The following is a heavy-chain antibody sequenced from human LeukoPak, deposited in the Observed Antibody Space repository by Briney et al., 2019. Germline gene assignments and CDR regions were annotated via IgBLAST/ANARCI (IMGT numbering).Heavy chain of an antibody. Sequence: TGGSLRLFCAASGFTFTNYAMSWVRQAPGKGLEWVSGISGNGISTYYADSVKGRFTISRDNSKSTLYLQMDSLRADDTAVYYCAKEPSWSYYYYYSMDVWGKGTTVTVSS. D-gene: IGHD1-1*01. J-gene: IGHJ6*03. CDR1: GFTFTNYA. V-gene: IGHV3-23*01. CDR3: AKEPSWSYYYYYSMDV. CDR2: ISGNGIST.